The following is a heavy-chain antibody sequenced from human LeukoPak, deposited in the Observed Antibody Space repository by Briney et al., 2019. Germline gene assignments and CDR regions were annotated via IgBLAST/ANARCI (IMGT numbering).Heavy chain of an antibody. CDR3: ATVRVWGSYRYNWFDP. V-gene: IGHV1-24*01. D-gene: IGHD3-16*02. CDR2: FDPEDGET. CDR1: GYTLTELS. Sequence: ASVKVSCKVSGYTLTELSMHWVRQAPGNGLEWMGGFDPEDGETIYAQKFQGRVTMTEDTSTDTAYMELSRLRSEDTAVYYCATVRVWGSYRYNWFDPWGQGTLVTVSS. J-gene: IGHJ5*02.